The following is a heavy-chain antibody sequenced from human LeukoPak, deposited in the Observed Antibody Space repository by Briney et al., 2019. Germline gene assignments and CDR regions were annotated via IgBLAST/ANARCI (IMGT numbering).Heavy chain of an antibody. CDR3: ARAMVRGVISY. J-gene: IGHJ4*02. D-gene: IGHD3-10*01. Sequence: PSETLSLTCTVSGGSISSYYWSWIRQPPGKGLEWIGYVSYSGSTNYNPSLKSRVTISVDKSKNQFSLKLSSVTAADTAVYYCARAMVRGVISYWGQGTLVTVSS. CDR1: GGSISSYY. V-gene: IGHV4-59*12. CDR2: VSYSGST.